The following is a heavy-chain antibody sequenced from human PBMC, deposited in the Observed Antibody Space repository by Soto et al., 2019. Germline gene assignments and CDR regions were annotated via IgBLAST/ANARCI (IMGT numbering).Heavy chain of an antibody. CDR3: ARKGVLWFGESRANWFDP. D-gene: IGHD3-10*01. CDR2: MNPNSGNT. J-gene: IGHJ5*02. V-gene: IGHV1-8*01. Sequence: ASVKVSCKASGYTFTSYDINGVRQATGQGLEWMGWMNPNSGNTGYAQKFQGRVTMTRNTSISTAYMELSSLRSEDTAVYYCARKGVLWFGESRANWFDPWGQGTLVTVSS. CDR1: GYTFTSYD.